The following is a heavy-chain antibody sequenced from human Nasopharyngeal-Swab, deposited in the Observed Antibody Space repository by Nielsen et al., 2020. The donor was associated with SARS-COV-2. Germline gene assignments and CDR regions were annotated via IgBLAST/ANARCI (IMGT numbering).Heavy chain of an antibody. CDR1: GFTFSDYY. CDR2: ISSSSSYT. D-gene: IGHD3-3*01. V-gene: IGHV3-11*06. J-gene: IGHJ5*02. CDR3: ARTGGVLRFLGWLPNWFDP. Sequence: GESLKISCAASGFTFSDYYMSWIRQAPGKGLEWVSYISSSSSYTNYADSVKGRFTISRDNAKNSLYLQMNSLRAEDTAVYYCARTGGVLRFLGWLPNWFDPWGQGTLVTVSS.